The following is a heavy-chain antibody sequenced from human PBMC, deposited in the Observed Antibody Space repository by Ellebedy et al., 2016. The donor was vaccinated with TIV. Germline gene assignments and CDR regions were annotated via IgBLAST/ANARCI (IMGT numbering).Heavy chain of an antibody. J-gene: IGHJ3*02. D-gene: IGHD1-1*01. Sequence: ASVKVSXXASGYTFSSYEINWVRQATGQGLEWMGWMNPNSGDTGYAQKFQGRVTMTRDTSMSTAYMELSSLRSEDTAVYYCARHYEELERGNAFDIWGQGTMVTVSS. CDR3: ARHYEELERGNAFDI. CDR2: MNPNSGDT. CDR1: GYTFSSYE. V-gene: IGHV1-8*01.